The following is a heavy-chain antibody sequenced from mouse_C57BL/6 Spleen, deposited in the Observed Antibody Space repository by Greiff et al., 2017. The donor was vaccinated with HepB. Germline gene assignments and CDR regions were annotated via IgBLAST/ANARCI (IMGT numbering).Heavy chain of an antibody. D-gene: IGHD4-1*01. V-gene: IGHV1-42*01. Sequence: EVQLQQSGPELVKPGASVKISCKASGYSFTGYYMNWVKQSPEKSLEWIGEINPGTGGTTYNQKFKAKATLTVDKSSSTAYMQLKSLTSEDSAVYYCARSIGIMDYWGQGTSVTVSS. CDR3: ARSIGIMDY. CDR1: GYSFTGYY. CDR2: INPGTGGT. J-gene: IGHJ4*01.